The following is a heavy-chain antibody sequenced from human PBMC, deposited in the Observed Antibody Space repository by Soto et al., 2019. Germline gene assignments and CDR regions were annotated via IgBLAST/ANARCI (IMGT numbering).Heavy chain of an antibody. D-gene: IGHD3-10*01. J-gene: IGHJ4*02. CDR2: IWYDGSNK. CDR3: ARDAYLGSGSYAY. CDR1: GFTFSSYG. Sequence: QVQLVESGGGVVQPGRSLRLSCAASGFTFSSYGMHWVRQAPGKGLEWVALIWYDGSNKNYADSVKGRFTISRDDSKNTLYRQRNSLRAEGMALYYCARDAYLGSGSYAYWGQGALVTVSS. V-gene: IGHV3-33*01.